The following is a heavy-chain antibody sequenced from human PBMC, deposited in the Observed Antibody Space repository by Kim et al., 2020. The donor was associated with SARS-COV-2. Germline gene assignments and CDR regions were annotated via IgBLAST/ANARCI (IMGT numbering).Heavy chain of an antibody. CDR1: GFTFSNYW. J-gene: IGHJ4*02. V-gene: IGHV3-30*03. D-gene: IGHD3-9*01. Sequence: GGSLRLSCTASGFTFSNYWMPWVRQAPGKGLEWVAVISSDGSNKYYADSVKGRFTITRDTSKNTLYLQMNSLRAEDTALYYCAREPEAGTFYGRLSGYYAFDDWGQGTLVTVSS. CDR3: AREPEAGTFYGRLSGYYAFDD. CDR2: ISSDGSNK.